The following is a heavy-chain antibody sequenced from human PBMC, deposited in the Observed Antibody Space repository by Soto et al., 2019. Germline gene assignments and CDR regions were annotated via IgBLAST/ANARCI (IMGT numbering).Heavy chain of an antibody. CDR3: ETGGEVGGVLGDH. CDR2: ISYDGSYQ. D-gene: IGHD1-26*01. V-gene: IGHV3-30*03. J-gene: IGHJ4*02. CDR1: GFAFNKFG. Sequence: GGSLRLSCEASGFAFNKFGMHWVRQAQGKGLEWVAFISYDGSYQYYADSVQGRLTITRDNCMNTLNMQVNSLSREDTAVSYRETGGEVGGVLGDHWGQGTLVTVSS.